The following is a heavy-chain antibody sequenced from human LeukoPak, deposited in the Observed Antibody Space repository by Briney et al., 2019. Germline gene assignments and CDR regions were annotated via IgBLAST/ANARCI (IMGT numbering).Heavy chain of an antibody. Sequence: GGSLRLSCAASGFTVSSNYMSWVRQAPGKGLEWVSVIYSGGSTYYSDSVKGRVTISRDNSKNTLYLQMNSLRAEDTAVYYCARDRQDGYNYDAFDIWGQGTMVTVSS. CDR3: ARDRQDGYNYDAFDI. CDR1: GFTVSSNY. CDR2: IYSGGST. J-gene: IGHJ3*02. V-gene: IGHV3-66*01. D-gene: IGHD5-24*01.